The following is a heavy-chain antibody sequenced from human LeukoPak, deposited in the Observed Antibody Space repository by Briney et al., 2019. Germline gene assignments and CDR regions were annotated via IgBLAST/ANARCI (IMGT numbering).Heavy chain of an antibody. CDR2: IYYSGST. V-gene: IGHV4-59*01. J-gene: IGHJ4*02. CDR3: ARGVVAAPQTVDY. CDR1: GDSLSGFY. Sequence: SETLSLTCTVSGDSLSGFYWSWIRQPPGKGLEWIGYIYYSGSTNYNPSLKSRVTISVDTSKNQFSLKLNSVSAADTAVYYCARGVVAAPQTVDYWGQGTLVTVSS. D-gene: IGHD2-15*01.